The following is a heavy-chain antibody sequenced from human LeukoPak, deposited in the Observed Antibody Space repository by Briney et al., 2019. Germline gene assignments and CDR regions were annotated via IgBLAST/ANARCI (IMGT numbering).Heavy chain of an antibody. CDR3: AKRPYYYDSSGWELSYFDY. D-gene: IGHD3-22*01. J-gene: IGHJ4*02. CDR1: GFTFSSYG. CDR2: ISSSTSYI. V-gene: IGHV3-21*01. Sequence: GGSLRLSCAASGFTFSSYGMNWVRQAPGKGLEWVSSISSSTSYIYYADSVKGRFTISRDNAKNSLFLQMNSLRAEDTAVYYCAKRPYYYDSSGWELSYFDYWGQGTLVTVSS.